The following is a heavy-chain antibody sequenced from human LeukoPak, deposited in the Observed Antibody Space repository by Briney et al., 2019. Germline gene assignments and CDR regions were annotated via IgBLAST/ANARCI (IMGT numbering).Heavy chain of an antibody. CDR3: AKSAYYDASGYYREYYFDY. J-gene: IGHJ4*02. V-gene: IGHV3-23*05. CDR1: GFTFSDYA. Sequence: GGSLRLSCVASGFTFSDYAMNWVRQAPGKGLEWVSTFKTKYHQVYYADSVKGRFTISRDKTKNTLYLQMNSPRAEDTAVYYCAKSAYYDASGYYREYYFDYWGQGTLVTVSS. D-gene: IGHD3-22*01. CDR2: FKTKYHQV.